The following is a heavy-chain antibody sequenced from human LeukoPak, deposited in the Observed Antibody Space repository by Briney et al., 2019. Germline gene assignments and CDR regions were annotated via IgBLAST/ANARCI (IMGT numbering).Heavy chain of an antibody. D-gene: IGHD3-3*01. CDR3: ARDLMRFLEWVN. CDR2: VSGASSHV. Sequence: PGGSLRLSCVASGFSFSTYAMNWVRQAPGKGPEWVSYVSGASSHVYYADSVRGRFIISRDNAKNSLYLQMNSLRAEDTAVYYCARDLMRFLEWVNWGQGTLVTVSS. J-gene: IGHJ4*02. V-gene: IGHV3-21*01. CDR1: GFSFSTYA.